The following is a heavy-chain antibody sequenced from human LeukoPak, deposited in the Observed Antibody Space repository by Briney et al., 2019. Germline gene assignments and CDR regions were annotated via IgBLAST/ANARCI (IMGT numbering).Heavy chain of an antibody. CDR2: INHSGST. CDR1: GASMTSTIYY. Sequence: SETLSLTCTVSGASMTSTIYYWSWIRQPPGKGLEWIGEINHSGSTNYNPSLKSRVTISVDTSKNQFSLKLSSVTAADTAVYYCARGPGYDYVWGSPRGAFDIWGQGTLVTVSS. CDR3: ARGPGYDYVWGSPRGAFDI. J-gene: IGHJ4*02. D-gene: IGHD3-16*01. V-gene: IGHV4-39*07.